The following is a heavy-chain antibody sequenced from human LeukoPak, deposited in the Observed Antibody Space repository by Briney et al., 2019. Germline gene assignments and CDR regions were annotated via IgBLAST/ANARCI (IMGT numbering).Heavy chain of an antibody. Sequence: GGSLRLSCAASGFTFSTYSMNWVRQAPGKGLEWVSSITSSNSYIHYADSVKGRFTISRDNAKNSLYLQMNSLRAEDTAIYYCTRDQNFYGSGRGFDPWGQGTLVTVSS. CDR1: GFTFSTYS. CDR3: TRDQNFYGSGRGFDP. J-gene: IGHJ5*02. CDR2: ITSSNSYI. V-gene: IGHV3-21*01. D-gene: IGHD3-10*01.